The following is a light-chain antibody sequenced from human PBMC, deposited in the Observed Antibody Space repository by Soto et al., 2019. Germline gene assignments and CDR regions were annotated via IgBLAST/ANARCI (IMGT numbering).Light chain of an antibody. J-gene: IGLJ3*02. CDR3: CSYAGRGTWV. V-gene: IGLV2-23*01. CDR1: SSDVGSYNL. Sequence: QSALTQPASVSGSPGQSITISCTGTSSDVGSYNLVSWCQQHPGKAPKLMIYEGSKRPSGVSNRFSGSKSGNTASLTISGLQAEHEADYYCCSYAGRGTWVFGGGTKLTVL. CDR2: EGS.